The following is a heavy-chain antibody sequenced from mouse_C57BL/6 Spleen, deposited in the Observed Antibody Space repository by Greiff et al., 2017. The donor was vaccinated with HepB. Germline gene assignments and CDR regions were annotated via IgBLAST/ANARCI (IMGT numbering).Heavy chain of an antibody. CDR3: ARNLGYGYDGNYFDY. CDR1: GFSLTSYG. Sequence: VMLVESGPGLVQPSQSLSITCTVSGFSLTSYGVHWVRQSPGKGLEWLGVIWSGGSTDYNAAFISRLSISKDNSKSQVFFKMNSLQADDTAIYYCARNLGYGYDGNYFDYWGQGTTLTVSS. V-gene: IGHV2-2*01. CDR2: IWSGGST. J-gene: IGHJ2*01. D-gene: IGHD2-2*01.